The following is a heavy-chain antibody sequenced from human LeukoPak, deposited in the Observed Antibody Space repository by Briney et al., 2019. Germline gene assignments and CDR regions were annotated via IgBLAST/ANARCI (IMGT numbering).Heavy chain of an antibody. Sequence: PSETLSLACTVSGGSMNNHYWSWIRQAPGKGLEWVGYIYYTGSTNYNPSLKSRVNISIDTSKNQFSLKLSSATAADTAVYYCARLVASTNYYMDVWGKGTTVTVSS. J-gene: IGHJ6*03. CDR3: ARLVASTNYYMDV. V-gene: IGHV4-59*11. CDR2: IYYTGST. D-gene: IGHD2-21*01. CDR1: GGSMNNHY.